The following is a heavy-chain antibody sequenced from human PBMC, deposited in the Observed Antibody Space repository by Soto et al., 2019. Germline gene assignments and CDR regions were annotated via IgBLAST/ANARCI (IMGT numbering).Heavy chain of an antibody. D-gene: IGHD6-6*01. J-gene: IGHJ4*02. V-gene: IGHV6-1*01. CDR3: ARQTIENSSSHFDY. Sequence: QVQLQQSGPGLVKPSQSLSLTCAISGDSVTSHTVAWNWIRQSPSRGLEWLGRTYYRSKWYNDYAVSVTTRITINAETSKNQFSLQLHSVSPEDTAVYYCARQTIENSSSHFDYWGQGTLVTVSS. CDR2: TYYRSKWYN. CDR1: GDSVTSHTVA.